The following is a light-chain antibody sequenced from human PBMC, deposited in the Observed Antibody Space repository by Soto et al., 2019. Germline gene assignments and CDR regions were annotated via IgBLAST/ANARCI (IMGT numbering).Light chain of an antibody. Sequence: EIVMTQSPATLSVSPGERVTLSCRASQSVKTNLAWYQQRPGQAPRLLVYGASTRAPGIPARFYGSGFRTDFTLTISSLQSEDFAVYYCQQYVNLLVTFGGGTKVE. V-gene: IGKV3-15*01. J-gene: IGKJ4*01. CDR1: QSVKTN. CDR2: GAS. CDR3: QQYVNLLVT.